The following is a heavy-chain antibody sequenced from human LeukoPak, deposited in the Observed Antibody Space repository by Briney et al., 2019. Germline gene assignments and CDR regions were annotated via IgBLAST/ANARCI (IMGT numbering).Heavy chain of an antibody. D-gene: IGHD3-10*01. CDR2: ISAYNGDT. J-gene: IGHJ4*02. V-gene: IGHV1-18*01. CDR1: GYTFKTYS. CDR3: AFRGVIPNYFDY. Sequence: ASVKVSCKASGYTFKTYSFTRVRQAPGQGLEWMGRISAYNGDTNYAQKFQGRVALTADTLTRTGYMELTSLRSDDTAVYYCAFRGVIPNYFDYWGQGSLVTVSS.